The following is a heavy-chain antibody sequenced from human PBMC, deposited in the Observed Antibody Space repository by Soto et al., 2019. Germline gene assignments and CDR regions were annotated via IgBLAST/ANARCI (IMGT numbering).Heavy chain of an antibody. CDR2: ISAYNGNT. J-gene: IGHJ6*02. CDR3: ARDRGTVYYYYGMDV. Sequence: GASVKVSCKASGYTFTSYGISWVRQAPGQGLEWMGWISAYNGNTNYAQKFQGRVTMTRDTSASTAYMELSSLRSEDTAVYYCARDRGTVYYYYGMDVWGQGTTVTVSS. V-gene: IGHV1-18*01. D-gene: IGHD4-17*01. CDR1: GYTFTSYG.